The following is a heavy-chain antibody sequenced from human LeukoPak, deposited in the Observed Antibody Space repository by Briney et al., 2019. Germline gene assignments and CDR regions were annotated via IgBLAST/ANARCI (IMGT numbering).Heavy chain of an antibody. CDR2: IKQGGSKK. CDR1: GFTVSSNY. Sequence: PGGSLRLSCAASGFTVSSNYMSWVRQAPGKGLEWVANIKQGGSKKSYVDSVKGRFTISRDNAKNSLYLQMNSLRAEDTAIYYCTRVGYIDEGIDYWGQGTLVTVSS. J-gene: IGHJ4*02. V-gene: IGHV3-7*04. CDR3: TRVGYIDEGIDY. D-gene: IGHD5-24*01.